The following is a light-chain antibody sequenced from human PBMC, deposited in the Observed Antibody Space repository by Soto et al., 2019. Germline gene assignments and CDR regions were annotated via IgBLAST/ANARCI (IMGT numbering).Light chain of an antibody. CDR1: QSISKY. J-gene: IGKJ4*02. CDR2: DAS. Sequence: PWERATLSCRASQSISKYLAWYQQKPGQAPRLLIYDASNRASGIPARFTGSGSGTDFTLTISSLEPEDFAVYYCQQRSNWRGTFGGGTKVEIK. V-gene: IGKV3-11*01. CDR3: QQRSNWRGT.